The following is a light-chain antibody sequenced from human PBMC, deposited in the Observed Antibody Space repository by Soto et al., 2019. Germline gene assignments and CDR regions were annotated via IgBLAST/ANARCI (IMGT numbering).Light chain of an antibody. CDR1: SSDVGGYNY. Sequence: QCVLTQPRSVSGSPGQSVTISCTGTSSDVGGYNYVSWYQQHPGKAPKLMIYDVSKRPSGVPDRFSGSKSGNTASLTISGLQAEDEADYYCCSYAGSYTHVFGTGTKVTVL. CDR3: CSYAGSYTHV. J-gene: IGLJ1*01. CDR2: DVS. V-gene: IGLV2-11*01.